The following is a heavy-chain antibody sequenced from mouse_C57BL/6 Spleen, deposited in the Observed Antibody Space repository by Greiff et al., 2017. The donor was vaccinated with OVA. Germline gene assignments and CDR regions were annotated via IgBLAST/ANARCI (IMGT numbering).Heavy chain of an antibody. J-gene: IGHJ1*03. D-gene: IGHD2-4*01. CDR3: ARDDYYDYDWYFDV. V-gene: IGHV5-4*01. Sequence: DVHLVESGGGLVKPGGSLKLSCAASGFTFSSYAMSWVRQTPEKRLEWVATISDGGSYTYYPDNVKGRFTISRDNAKNNLYLQMSHLKSEDTAMYYCARDDYYDYDWYFDVWGTGTTVTVSS. CDR2: ISDGGSYT. CDR1: GFTFSSYA.